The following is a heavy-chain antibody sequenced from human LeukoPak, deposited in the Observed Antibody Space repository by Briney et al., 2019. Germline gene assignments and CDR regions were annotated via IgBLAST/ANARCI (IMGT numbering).Heavy chain of an antibody. Sequence: GGSLRLSCAASGFTFSSYAMHWVRQAPGKGLEYVSAIRSNGGSTYYVNSVKGRFTSSRDNSKNALYLRMGSLRAEDMAVYYCARVRGDSSGYRFDYWGQGTLVTVSS. V-gene: IGHV3-64*01. D-gene: IGHD3-22*01. CDR3: ARVRGDSSGYRFDY. CDR2: IRSNGGST. J-gene: IGHJ4*02. CDR1: GFTFSSYA.